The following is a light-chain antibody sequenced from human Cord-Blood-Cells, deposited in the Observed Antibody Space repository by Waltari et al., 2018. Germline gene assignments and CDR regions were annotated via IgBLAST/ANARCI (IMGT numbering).Light chain of an antibody. J-gene: IGLJ2*01. CDR2: EGS. V-gene: IGLV2-23*01. CDR1: RSAVGSYNL. Sequence: QSALNQHASVSGSPGQSITISCTGTRSAVGSYNLVSWYQQHPGKAPKLMIYEGSKRPSGVSNRFSGSKSGNTASLTISGLQAEDEADYYCCSYAGSSSVVFGGGTKLTVL. CDR3: CSYAGSSSVV.